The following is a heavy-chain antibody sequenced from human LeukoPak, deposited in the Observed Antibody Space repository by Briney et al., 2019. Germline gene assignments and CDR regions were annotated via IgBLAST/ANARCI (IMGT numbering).Heavy chain of an antibody. Sequence: PSQTLPLTCAVSGGSISSGGYCWSWIRPPPGQGLEWVGYVYHSGSTYYNPSLKSRVNISVDMSKNQFSLKLSSVTAADTGVYLCARDCLTDDAFDIWGQGTMVTVSS. CDR2: VYHSGST. J-gene: IGHJ3*02. CDR1: GGSISSGGYC. V-gene: IGHV4-30-2*01. CDR3: ARDCLTDDAFDI.